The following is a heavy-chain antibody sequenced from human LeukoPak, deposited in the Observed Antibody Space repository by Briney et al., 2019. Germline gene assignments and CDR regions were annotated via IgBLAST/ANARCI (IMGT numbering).Heavy chain of an antibody. CDR3: ARPPHIAAAGQD. CDR1: GFTFSSYA. D-gene: IGHD6-13*01. CDR2: IKRDGSEK. Sequence: GGSLRLSCAASGFTFSSYAMSWVRQAPGKGLEWVANIKRDGSEKYYMDSVKGRFTISRDNAKNSLYLQMNSLRAEDTAVYYCARPPHIAAAGQDWGQGTLVTVSS. V-gene: IGHV3-7*01. J-gene: IGHJ4*02.